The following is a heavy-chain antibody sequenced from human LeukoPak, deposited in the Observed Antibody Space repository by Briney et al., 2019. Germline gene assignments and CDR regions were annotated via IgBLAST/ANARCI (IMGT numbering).Heavy chain of an antibody. CDR2: IRQDGGDK. D-gene: IGHD2/OR15-2a*01. CDR3: VRDSYTNTWHEPTRSY. J-gene: IGHJ4*02. Sequence: GGSLRLSCAASGFSFSSYWMTWIRQAPGKGLEWVANIRQDGGDKHYVDSVKGRFTISRDNAKNSLYLQMDSLRAEDTAVYYCVRDSYTNTWHEPTRSYWGQGTLVTVSS. CDR1: GFSFSSYW. V-gene: IGHV3-7*01.